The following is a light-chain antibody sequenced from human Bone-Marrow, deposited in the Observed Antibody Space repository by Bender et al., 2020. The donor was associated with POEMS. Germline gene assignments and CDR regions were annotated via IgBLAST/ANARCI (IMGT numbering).Light chain of an antibody. CDR1: SSDVGAYNY. CDR3: ASYTTSNTCV. V-gene: IGLV2-14*01. Sequence: QSALTQPPSASGSPGQSVTISCTGTSSDVGAYNYVSWYQQYPGKAPKLLIYDVNNRPSGVSDRFSGSKSGNTASLTISGLQAEDEADYYCASYTTSNTCVFGGGTKLTVL. CDR2: DVN. J-gene: IGLJ3*02.